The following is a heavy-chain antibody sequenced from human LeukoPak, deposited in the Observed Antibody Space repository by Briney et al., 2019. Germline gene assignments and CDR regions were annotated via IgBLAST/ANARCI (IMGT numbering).Heavy chain of an antibody. Sequence: GASVKVSCKASGGTFSSYAIRWVRQAPGQGLEWMGGISPIFGTANYAQKFQGRVTITADESTSTAYMELSSLRSEDTAVYYCAREYYGDSNWFDPWGQGTLVTVSS. CDR2: ISPIFGTA. CDR3: AREYYGDSNWFDP. D-gene: IGHD4-17*01. CDR1: GGTFSSYA. V-gene: IGHV1-69*01. J-gene: IGHJ5*02.